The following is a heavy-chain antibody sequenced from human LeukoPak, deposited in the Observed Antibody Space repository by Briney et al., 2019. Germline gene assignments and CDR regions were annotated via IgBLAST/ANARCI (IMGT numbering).Heavy chain of an antibody. J-gene: IGHJ4*02. CDR2: ISAYNGNT. CDR1: GYTFTSYG. D-gene: IGHD3-9*01. Sequence: ASVKVSCKASGYTFTSYGISWVRQAPGQGLEWMGWISAYNGNTNYAQKLQGRVTTTTDTSTSTAYMELRSLRSDDTAVYYCARKSQYYDILTGFDYWGQGTLVTVSS. CDR3: ARKSQYYDILTGFDY. V-gene: IGHV1-18*01.